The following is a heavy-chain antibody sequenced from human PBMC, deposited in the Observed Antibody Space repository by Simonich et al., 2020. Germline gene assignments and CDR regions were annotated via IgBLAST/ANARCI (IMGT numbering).Heavy chain of an antibody. J-gene: IGHJ6*03. D-gene: IGHD7-27*01. CDR1: GFTFSSYW. CDR2: IKQDGSEK. V-gene: IGHV3-7*01. CDR3: ARDGLGTAYYYYMDV. Sequence: EVQLVESGGGLVQPGGSLRLSCAASGFTFSSYWMSWVRQAPGKGLEWVANIKQDGSEKCYVDSVKGRFTISRDNAKNSLYLKMNSLRAEDTAVYYCARDGLGTAYYYYMDVWGKGTTVTVSS.